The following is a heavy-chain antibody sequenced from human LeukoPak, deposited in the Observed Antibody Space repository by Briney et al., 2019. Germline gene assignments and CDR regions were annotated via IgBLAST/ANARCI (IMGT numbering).Heavy chain of an antibody. CDR1: GYSFTSYW. V-gene: IGHV5-51*01. D-gene: IGHD2-15*01. CDR3: ARGGLGYCSGGSCYTDH. Sequence: GESLEISCKGSGYSFTSYWIDWVRQMPGKGLEWMGIIYPGDSDTRYSPSFQGQVTISADKSISTAYLQWSSLKASDTAMYYCARGGLGYCSGGSCYTDHWGLGTLVTVSS. J-gene: IGHJ5*02. CDR2: IYPGDSDT.